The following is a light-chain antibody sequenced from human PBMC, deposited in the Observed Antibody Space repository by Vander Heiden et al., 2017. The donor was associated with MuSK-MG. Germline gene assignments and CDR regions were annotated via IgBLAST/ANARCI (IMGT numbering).Light chain of an antibody. CDR3: QKDNSAPGT. CDR1: QGISNY. CDR2: AAS. Sequence: DIQMTQSPSSLSASIGDRVTITCRASQGISNYLAWYQQKPGNVPNLLIYAASTLQSGVPSRFTGSGSGTDFTLTISSLQPEDVATYYCQKDNSAPGTFGQATKVGIK. J-gene: IGKJ1*01. V-gene: IGKV1-27*01.